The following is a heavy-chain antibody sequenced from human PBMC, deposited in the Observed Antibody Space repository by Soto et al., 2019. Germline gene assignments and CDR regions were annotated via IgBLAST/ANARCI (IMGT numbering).Heavy chain of an antibody. CDR1: GGSISSSSHY. D-gene: IGHD2-2*01. V-gene: IGHV4-39*07. CDR3: ARSPYCSSTSCYGRVDWYFDL. Sequence: PSETLSLTCAVSGGSISSSSHYWAWIRQPPGKGLAWIGNIYYTGTTYYNPSLESRVTISVDTSKNQFSLNLSSVTAADTAVYYCARSPYCSSTSCYGRVDWYFDLWGRGTLVTVSS. CDR2: IYYTGTT. J-gene: IGHJ2*01.